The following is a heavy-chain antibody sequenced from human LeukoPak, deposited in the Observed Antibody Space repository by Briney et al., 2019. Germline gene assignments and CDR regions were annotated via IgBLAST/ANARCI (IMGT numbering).Heavy chain of an antibody. D-gene: IGHD6-19*01. V-gene: IGHV3-21*01. Sequence: GGSLRLSYAASGFTFSSYSMNWVRQAPGKGVEWVSSISSSSSYIYYADSVKGRFTISRDNAKNSLYLQMNSLRAEDTAVYYCASGGSSGWYYFDYWGQGTLVTVSS. CDR2: ISSSSSYI. J-gene: IGHJ4*02. CDR3: ASGGSSGWYYFDY. CDR1: GFTFSSYS.